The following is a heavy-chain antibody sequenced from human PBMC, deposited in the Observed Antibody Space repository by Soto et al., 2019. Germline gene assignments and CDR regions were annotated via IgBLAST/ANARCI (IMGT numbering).Heavy chain of an antibody. D-gene: IGHD1-26*01. CDR1: GFTFDDYA. Sequence: VQLVESGGGLEQPGRSLRLSCAASGFTFDDYAMHWVRQAPGKGLEWVSGISWNSGSIGYADSVKGRFTISRDNAKNSLYLQMNSLRAEDTALYYCAKGAGGEGATTLFDYWGQGTLVTVSS. V-gene: IGHV3-9*01. CDR3: AKGAGGEGATTLFDY. CDR2: ISWNSGSI. J-gene: IGHJ4*02.